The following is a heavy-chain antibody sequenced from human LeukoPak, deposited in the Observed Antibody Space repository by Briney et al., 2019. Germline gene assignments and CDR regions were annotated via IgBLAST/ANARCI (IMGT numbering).Heavy chain of an antibody. Sequence: PGGSLRLSCAASGFTFSSYNMNWVRQAPGKGLEWVSSISRSSTYTHYADSVKGRITISRDNAKNSLYLQMNSLRAEDTAVYYCAREGSSGWYNDYWGQGTLVTVSS. D-gene: IGHD6-19*01. CDR1: GFTFSSYN. V-gene: IGHV3-21*01. J-gene: IGHJ4*02. CDR3: AREGSSGWYNDY. CDR2: ISRSSTYT.